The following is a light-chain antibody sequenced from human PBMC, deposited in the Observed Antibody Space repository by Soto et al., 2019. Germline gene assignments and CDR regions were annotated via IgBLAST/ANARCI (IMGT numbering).Light chain of an antibody. Sequence: QSVLTQPPSASGSPGQSVTISCTGTSSDVGGYNYVSWYQQHPGKAPKLMIYEVSKRPSGVPDRFSGSKSGNTASLTVSGLQPEDEADYYCSSYAGNNNLVFGGGTKLTVL. CDR2: EVS. CDR1: SSDVGGYNY. J-gene: IGLJ3*02. CDR3: SSYAGNNNLV. V-gene: IGLV2-8*01.